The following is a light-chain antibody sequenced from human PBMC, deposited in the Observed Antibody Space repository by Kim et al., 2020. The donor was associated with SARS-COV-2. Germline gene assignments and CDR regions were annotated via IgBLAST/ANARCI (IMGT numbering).Light chain of an antibody. CDR1: QDIRND. CDR2: GAS. CDR3: LQHSTYPIT. Sequence: ASVGDRVTIPCRPSQDIRNDLGWYQQNPGRDPKRLISGASSLQSRVPSRFSGSGSGTEFTLTISSVQPEDFATYFCLQHSTYPITFGQGTRLEIK. J-gene: IGKJ5*01. V-gene: IGKV1-17*01.